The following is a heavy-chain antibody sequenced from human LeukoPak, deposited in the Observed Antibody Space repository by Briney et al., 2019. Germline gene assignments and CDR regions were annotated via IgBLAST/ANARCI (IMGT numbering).Heavy chain of an antibody. V-gene: IGHV5-51*01. CDR3: ALNPRGYCSGGRCYIGY. Sequence: GASLKISFKGSGYSFTNYWIGWVRQMPGKGLEWMGIIYPGDSDTRYSPSFQGQVTISADKSISTAYLQWSSLKASDTAMYYCALNPRGYCSGGRCYIGYWGQGTLVTVSS. D-gene: IGHD2-15*01. CDR1: GYSFTNYW. J-gene: IGHJ4*02. CDR2: IYPGDSDT.